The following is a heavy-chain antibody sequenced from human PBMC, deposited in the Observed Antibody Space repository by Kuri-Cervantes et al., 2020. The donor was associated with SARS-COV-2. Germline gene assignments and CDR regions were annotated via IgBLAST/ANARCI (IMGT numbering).Heavy chain of an antibody. D-gene: IGHD3-16*01. Sequence: SVKVSCKASGGTFSSYAISWVRQAPGQGLEWMGGIIPIFGTANYAQKFQGRVTITADESTSTAYMELCSLRSEDTAVYYCASLGDAGDLSPPFDYWAQGTLVTVSS. V-gene: IGHV1-69*13. CDR3: ASLGDAGDLSPPFDY. CDR2: IIPIFGTA. CDR1: GGTFSSYA. J-gene: IGHJ4*02.